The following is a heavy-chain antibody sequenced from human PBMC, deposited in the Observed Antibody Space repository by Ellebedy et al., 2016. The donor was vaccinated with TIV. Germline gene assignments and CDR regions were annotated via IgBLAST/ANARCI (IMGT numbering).Heavy chain of an antibody. D-gene: IGHD2-15*01. J-gene: IGHJ6*02. Sequence: AASVKVSCKASGYTFTSDLIHWVRQAPGQGLEWMGIINPSGGGTGYAQKFQGRVTMTRDTSASTVYMELSSLRSEDTAVYYCARTSDCSGGSCNDYYYGMDVWGHGTTVTVSS. V-gene: IGHV1-46*01. CDR2: INPSGGGT. CDR3: ARTSDCSGGSCNDYYYGMDV. CDR1: GYTFTSDL.